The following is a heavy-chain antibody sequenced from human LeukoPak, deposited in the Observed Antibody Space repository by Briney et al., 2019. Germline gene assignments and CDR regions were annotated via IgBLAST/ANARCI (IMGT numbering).Heavy chain of an antibody. D-gene: IGHD3-22*01. Sequence: SETLSLTCTVSGGSISSYYWSWIRQSPGKGLEWIGYIYYTGSTYYNPSLKSRVTISVDTSKNRFSLKLSSVTAADTGVYYCARAETYDSRPFDYWGQGTLVTVSS. CDR3: ARAETYDSRPFDY. V-gene: IGHV4-30-4*08. CDR2: IYYTGST. CDR1: GGSISSYY. J-gene: IGHJ4*02.